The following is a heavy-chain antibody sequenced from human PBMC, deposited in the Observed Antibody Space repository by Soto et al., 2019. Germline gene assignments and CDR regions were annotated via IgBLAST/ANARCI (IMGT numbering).Heavy chain of an antibody. CDR3: ARGYCSGGSCYELDP. V-gene: IGHV4-4*07. J-gene: IGHJ5*02. D-gene: IGHD2-15*01. CDR2: IYSSGAT. Sequence: SETLSLTCTVSGGSIRSYYWSWIRQPAGKGLEWLGRIYSSGATNYNPSLKSRVTVSVDTSQNHFSLKLTSVTAADTAVYYCARGYCSGGSCYELDPWGQGILVTVS. CDR1: GGSIRSYY.